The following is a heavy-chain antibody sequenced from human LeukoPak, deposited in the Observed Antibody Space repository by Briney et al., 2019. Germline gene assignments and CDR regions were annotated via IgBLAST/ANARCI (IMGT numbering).Heavy chain of an antibody. D-gene: IGHD4-17*01. CDR2: INHSGST. J-gene: IGHJ4*02. Sequence: SETLSLTCAVYGGSFSGYYWSWIRQPPGKGLEWIGEINHSGSTNYNPSLKSRVTISVDTSKNQFSLKLSSVTAADTAVYHCARGRWTYYGDYGLALYFDYWGQGTLVTVSS. V-gene: IGHV4-34*01. CDR1: GGSFSGYY. CDR3: ARGRWTYYGDYGLALYFDY.